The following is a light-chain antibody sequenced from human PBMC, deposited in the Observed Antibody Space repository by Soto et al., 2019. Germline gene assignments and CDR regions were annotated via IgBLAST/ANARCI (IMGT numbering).Light chain of an antibody. V-gene: IGLV2-14*01. CDR3: SSYTSSSLYV. CDR1: SSDVGGYNY. J-gene: IGLJ1*01. Sequence: QSVLNQPASVSGSPGQSITISCTGTSSDVGGYNYVSWYQQHPGKAPKLMIYDVSNRPSGVSNRFSGSKSVNTASLTISGLQAEDEADYYCSSYTSSSLYVFGTGTKVTVL. CDR2: DVS.